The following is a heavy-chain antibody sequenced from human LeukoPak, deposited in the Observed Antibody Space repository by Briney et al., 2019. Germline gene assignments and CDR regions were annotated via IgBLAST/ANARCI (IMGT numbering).Heavy chain of an antibody. J-gene: IGHJ4*02. CDR2: IIPISGTA. Sequence: ASVKVSCKASGGTFSSYVISWVRQAPGQGLEWMGGIIPISGTANYAEKFQGRVTITADASTSTAYMELSSLRSEDTAVYYCARALNYFDYWGQGTLVTVSS. CDR3: ARALNYFDY. D-gene: IGHD3-16*01. V-gene: IGHV1-69*13. CDR1: GGTFSSYV.